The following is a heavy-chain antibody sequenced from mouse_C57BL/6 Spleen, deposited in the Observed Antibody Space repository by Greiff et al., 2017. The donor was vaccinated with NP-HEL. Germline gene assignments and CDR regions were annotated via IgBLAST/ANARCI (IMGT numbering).Heavy chain of an antibody. V-gene: IGHV1-64*01. CDR3: ARRDYYDYDGFDY. J-gene: IGHJ2*01. D-gene: IGHD2-4*01. Sequence: QVQLKQPGAELVKPGASVKLSCKASGYTFTSYWMHWVKQRPGQGLEWIGMIHPNSGSTNYNEKFKSKATLTVDKSSSTAYMQLSSLTSEDSAVYYCARRDYYDYDGFDYWGQGTTLTVSS. CDR1: GYTFTSYW. CDR2: IHPNSGST.